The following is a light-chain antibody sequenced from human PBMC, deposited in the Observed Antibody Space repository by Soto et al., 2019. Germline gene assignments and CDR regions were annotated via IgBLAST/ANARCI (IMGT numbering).Light chain of an antibody. CDR3: QQFYNYPRT. Sequence: IRMTQSPSSFSASTGDRVSITCRATQDIGTYLAWYQQIPGKAPKLLIYDASTLQTGVPSRFSGSGSGTDFTLTISYLQSEDFGTYYCQQFYNYPRTFGQAAKV. CDR1: QDIGTY. V-gene: IGKV1-8*01. J-gene: IGKJ1*01. CDR2: DAS.